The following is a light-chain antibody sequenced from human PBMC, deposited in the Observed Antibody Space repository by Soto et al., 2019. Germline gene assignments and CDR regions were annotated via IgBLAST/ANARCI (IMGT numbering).Light chain of an antibody. CDR3: QQDYTSPYT. CDR1: QSVLKSSNTKNY. J-gene: IGKJ2*01. Sequence: DIVMTQSPDSLAVSLGERATINCKSIQSVLKSSNTKNYVAWYQQKPGQPPKLLIFWASTRESGVPDRFSGSGSGTDFTLTISSLQAEDVAVYYCQQDYTSPYTFGQGTKLEIK. CDR2: WAS. V-gene: IGKV4-1*01.